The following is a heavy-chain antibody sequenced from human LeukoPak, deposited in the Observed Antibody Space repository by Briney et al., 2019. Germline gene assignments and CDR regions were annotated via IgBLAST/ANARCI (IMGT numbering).Heavy chain of an antibody. D-gene: IGHD2/OR15-2a*01. CDR2: INPSGGST. CDR1: GYTFTSYY. CDR3: ARVGDGGNSGSHYFDY. Sequence: ASVKVSCKASGYTFTSYYMHWVRQAPGQGLEWMGIINPSGGSTSYAQKFQGRVTMTRDTSTSTVYMELSSLRSEDTAVYYCARVGDGGNSGSHYFDYWGQGTLVTVSS. V-gene: IGHV1-46*01. J-gene: IGHJ4*02.